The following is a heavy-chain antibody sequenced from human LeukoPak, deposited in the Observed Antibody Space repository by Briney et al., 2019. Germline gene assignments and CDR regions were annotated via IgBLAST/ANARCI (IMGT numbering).Heavy chain of an antibody. V-gene: IGHV1-2*02. J-gene: IGHJ5*02. CDR3: ARDNSVGDIAWWFDP. CDR1: GYTFTGYY. D-gene: IGHD3-16*02. Sequence: ASVKVSCKASGYTFTGYYMHWVRQAPGQGLEWMGWINPNSGGTNYAQKFQGRVTMTRDTSITTAYMELSSLRSEDTAVYYCARDNSVGDIAWWFDPWGQGTLVTASS. CDR2: INPNSGGT.